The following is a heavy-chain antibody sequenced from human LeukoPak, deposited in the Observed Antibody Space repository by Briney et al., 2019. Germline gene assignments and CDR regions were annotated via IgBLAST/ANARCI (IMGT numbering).Heavy chain of an antibody. CDR3: ASDIRGSGAGGFDY. J-gene: IGHJ4*02. Sequence: GGSLRLSCAASGFTFSSYSMNWVRQAPGKGLEWVSSISSSSSYIYYADSVKGRFTISRDNAKNSLYLQMNSLRAEDTAVYYCASDIRGSGAGGFDYWGQGTLVTVSS. V-gene: IGHV3-21*01. D-gene: IGHD3-10*01. CDR2: ISSSSSYI. CDR1: GFTFSSYS.